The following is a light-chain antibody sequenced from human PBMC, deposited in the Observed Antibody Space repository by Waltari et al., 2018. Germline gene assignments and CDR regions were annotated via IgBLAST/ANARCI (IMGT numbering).Light chain of an antibody. V-gene: IGKV2-30*02. CDR3: MQGTFWPYT. J-gene: IGKJ2*01. CDR2: KVS. CDR1: EALVHRDGTTY. Sequence: DVAMPQSPLSLPVTLGQPASISCSPSEALVHRDGTTYLNWFHQSPGQSPRRLIYKVSNRDSGVPDRFSGSGSGTDFTLKISRVEAEDVGVYYCMQGTFWPYTFGQGTKLEIK.